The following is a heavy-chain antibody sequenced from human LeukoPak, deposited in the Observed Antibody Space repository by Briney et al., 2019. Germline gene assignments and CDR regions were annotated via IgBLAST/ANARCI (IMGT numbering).Heavy chain of an antibody. V-gene: IGHV1-69*13. CDR2: IIPIFGTA. CDR3: ARDLGRGSYYYDSSGYPTSDY. J-gene: IGHJ4*02. CDR1: GGTFSGYA. D-gene: IGHD3-22*01. Sequence: SVNVSCKASGGTFSGYAISWVRQAPGQGLEWMGGIIPIFGTANYAQKFQGRVTITADESTSTAYMELSSLRSEDTAVYYCARDLGRGSYYYDSSGYPTSDYWGQGTLVTVSS.